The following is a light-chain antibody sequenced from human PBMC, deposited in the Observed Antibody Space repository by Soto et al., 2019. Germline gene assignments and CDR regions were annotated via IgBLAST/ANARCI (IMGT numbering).Light chain of an antibody. Sequence: DIQMTQSPSTLSASVGDRVTITCRASQSISSWLAWYQQKPGKAPKLLIYQASSLQSGVQSRVSGSGSGTEFTLTISRLQHDDFAPYYGQSGVTFGGGTKVESK. CDR3: QSGVT. CDR1: QSISSW. CDR2: QAS. V-gene: IGKV1-5*03. J-gene: IGKJ4*01.